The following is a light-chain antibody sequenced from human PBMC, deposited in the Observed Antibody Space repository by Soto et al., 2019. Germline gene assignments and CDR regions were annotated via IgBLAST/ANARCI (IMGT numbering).Light chain of an antibody. CDR1: QGIDVW. J-gene: IGKJ1*01. CDR3: QNYNDYSRT. V-gene: IGKV1-5*03. Sequence: DIQMTQSPSTLYASVGDTVTITCRASQGIDVWLAWYQQKPGKAPNLLIYMASRLGSGVPSRFRGSGSGTEFSLTISSLQPDDFATYYCQNYNDYSRTFGPGTKVDI. CDR2: MAS.